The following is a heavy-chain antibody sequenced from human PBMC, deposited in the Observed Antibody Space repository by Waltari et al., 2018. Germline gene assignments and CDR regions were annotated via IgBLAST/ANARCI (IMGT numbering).Heavy chain of an antibody. V-gene: IGHV4-34*01. CDR3: ARGRWELKSRRYFDL. Sequence: QVQLQQWGAGLLKPSETLSLTCAVYGGSFSGYYWSWIRQPPGKGLEWIGEIKHSGSTNYNPSLKSRVTISVDTSKNQFSLKLSSVTAADTAVYYCARGRWELKSRRYFDLWGRGTLVTVSS. D-gene: IGHD1-26*01. CDR1: GGSFSGYY. J-gene: IGHJ2*01. CDR2: IKHSGST.